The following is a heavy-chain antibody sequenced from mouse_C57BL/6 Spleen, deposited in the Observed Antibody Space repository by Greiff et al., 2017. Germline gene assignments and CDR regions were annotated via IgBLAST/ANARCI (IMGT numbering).Heavy chain of an antibody. CDR2: INPGSGGT. CDR1: GYAFTNYL. Sequence: QVQLQQSGAELVRPGTSVKVSCKASGYAFTNYLIEWVKQRPGQGLEWIGVINPGSGGTNYNEKFKGKATLTADKSSSTAYMQLSSLTSEDSAVYFCARTDDYFYAMDYWGQGTSVTFAS. CDR3: ARTDDYFYAMDY. V-gene: IGHV1-54*01. J-gene: IGHJ4*01. D-gene: IGHD2-4*01.